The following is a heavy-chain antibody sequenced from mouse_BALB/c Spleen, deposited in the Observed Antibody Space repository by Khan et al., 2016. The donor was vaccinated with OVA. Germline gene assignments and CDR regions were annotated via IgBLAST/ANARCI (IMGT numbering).Heavy chain of an antibody. Sequence: QVQLKESGPGLVAPSQSLSITCTVSGFSLTSHGVHWVRQPPGKGLEWLGVIWAGGSTNYNSALMSRLSISKDSSKSQVSLKMNSLQTDDSAMYYCARNREPDYFDYWGQGTTLTVSS. CDR2: IWAGGST. CDR1: GFSLTSHG. J-gene: IGHJ2*01. CDR3: ARNREPDYFDY. V-gene: IGHV2-9*02.